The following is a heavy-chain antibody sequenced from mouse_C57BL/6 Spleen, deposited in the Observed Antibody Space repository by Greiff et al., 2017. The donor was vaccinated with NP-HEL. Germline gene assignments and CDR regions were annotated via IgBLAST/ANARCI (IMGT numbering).Heavy chain of an antibody. Sequence: VQLKESVAELVRPGASVKLSCTASGFNIKNTYMHWVKQRPEQGLEWIGRIDPANGNTKYDPKFQGKATLTADTSSNTAYLQLSSLTSEDTAVYYWATGRYYGAWFDYWGQGTMVTVSA. CDR2: IDPANGNT. V-gene: IGHV14-3*01. CDR1: GFNIKNTY. D-gene: IGHD1-1*01. CDR3: ATGRYYGAWFDY. J-gene: IGHJ3*01.